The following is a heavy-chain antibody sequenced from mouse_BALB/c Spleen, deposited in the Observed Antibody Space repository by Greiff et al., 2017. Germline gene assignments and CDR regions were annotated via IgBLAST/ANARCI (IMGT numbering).Heavy chain of an antibody. CDR3: ARRGTTALAMDY. CDR2: ILPGSGST. V-gene: IGHV1-9*01. CDR1: GYTFSSYW. Sequence: QVQLQQSGAELMKPGASVKISCKATGYTFSSYWIEWVKQRPGHGLEWIGEILPGSGSTNYNEKFKGKATFTADTSSNTAYMQLSSLTSEDSAVYYCARRGTTALAMDYWGQGTSVTVSS. J-gene: IGHJ4*01. D-gene: IGHD2-14*01.